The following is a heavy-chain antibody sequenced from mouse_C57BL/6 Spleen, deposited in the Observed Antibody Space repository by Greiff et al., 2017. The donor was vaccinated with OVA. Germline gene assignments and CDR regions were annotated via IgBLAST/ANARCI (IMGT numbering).Heavy chain of an antibody. V-gene: IGHV1-55*01. J-gene: IGHJ4*01. CDR2: IYPGSGST. CDR3: ARRAQASAYYYAMDY. Sequence: VQLQQPGAELVKPGDSVKMSCKASGYTFTSYWITWVKQRPGQGLEWIGDIYPGSGSTNYNEKFKSKATLTVDTSSSTAYMQLSSLTSEDSAVYYCARRAQASAYYYAMDYWGQGTSVTVSS. D-gene: IGHD3-2*02. CDR1: GYTFTSYW.